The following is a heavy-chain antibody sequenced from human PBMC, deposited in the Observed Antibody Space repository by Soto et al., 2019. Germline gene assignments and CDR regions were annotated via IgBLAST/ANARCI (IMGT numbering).Heavy chain of an antibody. CDR1: GYTFTSYA. J-gene: IGHJ6*02. V-gene: IGHV1-18*01. D-gene: IGHD5-18*01. CDR2: ISAYNGNT. CDR3: ARGRYGPYPFYGMDV. Sequence: ASVKVSCKASGYTFTSYAMHWVRQAPGQGLEWMGWISAYNGNTNYAQKLQGRVTMTTDTSTSTAYMELRSLRSDDTAVYYCARGRYGPYPFYGMDVWGQGTTVTVSS.